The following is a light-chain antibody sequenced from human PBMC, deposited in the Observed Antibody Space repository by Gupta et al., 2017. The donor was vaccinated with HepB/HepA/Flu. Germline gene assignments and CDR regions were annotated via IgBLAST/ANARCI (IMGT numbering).Light chain of an antibody. V-gene: IGLV2-23*02. Sequence: QSAMTQPASVFGAPVQSITIFCTGTSSDVGSYNLVSWYQQPPGKPPKLMIYEVSKRPSGVSNRFAGSKSGNTASLTISGSQAEDEADYYCCSYADSSTFVVFGGGTKLTVL. CDR2: EVS. J-gene: IGLJ2*01. CDR3: CSYADSSTFVV. CDR1: SSDVGSYNL.